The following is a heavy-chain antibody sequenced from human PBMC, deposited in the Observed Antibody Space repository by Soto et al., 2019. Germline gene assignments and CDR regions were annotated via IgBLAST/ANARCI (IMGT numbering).Heavy chain of an antibody. V-gene: IGHV3-23*01. CDR3: AKPPRPLKGEAYMDV. Sequence: GGSLRLSCAASGFTFSSYAMSWVRQAPGKGLEWVSAISGSGGSTYYADSVKGRFTISRDNSKNTLYLQMNSLRAEDTAVYYCAKPPRPLKGEAYMDVWGKGTTVTVSS. CDR1: GFTFSSYA. D-gene: IGHD6-6*01. J-gene: IGHJ6*03. CDR2: ISGSGGST.